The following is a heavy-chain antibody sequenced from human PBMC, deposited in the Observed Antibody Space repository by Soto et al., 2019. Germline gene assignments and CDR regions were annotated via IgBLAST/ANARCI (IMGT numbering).Heavy chain of an antibody. CDR1: GGTFSSYA. CDR2: IIPIFGTA. CDR3: ARNFWESSYGPLDDAFDI. Sequence: GASVKVSCKASGGTFSSYAISWVRQAPGQGLEWMGGIIPIFGTANYAQKFQGRVTITADESTSTAYMELSSLRSEDTAVYYCARNFWESSYGPLDDAFDIWGQGTMVTVSS. V-gene: IGHV1-69*13. D-gene: IGHD5-18*01. J-gene: IGHJ3*02.